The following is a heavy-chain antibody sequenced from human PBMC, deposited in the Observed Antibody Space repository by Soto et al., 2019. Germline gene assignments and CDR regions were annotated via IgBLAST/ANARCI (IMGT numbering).Heavy chain of an antibody. CDR2: IIPIFGIA. D-gene: IGHD2-15*01. CDR3: ARSVSGGSWTSGY. J-gene: IGHJ4*02. V-gene: IGHV1-69*10. Sequence: GASVKVSCKASGGTFSSYAISWVRQAPGRGLEWMGGIIPIFGIANYAQKFQGRVTMTTDTPTSTAYMELSSLRSEDTAVYYCARSVSGGSWTSGYWGQGTLVTVSS. CDR1: GGTFSSYA.